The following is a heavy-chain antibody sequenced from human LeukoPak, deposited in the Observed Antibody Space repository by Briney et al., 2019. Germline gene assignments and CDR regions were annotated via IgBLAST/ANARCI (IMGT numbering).Heavy chain of an antibody. J-gene: IGHJ3*02. CDR2: ISAYNGNT. CDR1: GYTFTSYG. Sequence: ASVKVSCKASGYTFTSYGISWVRQAPGQGLEWMGWISAYNGNTNYAQKLQGRVTMTTDTSTSTAYMELRSLRSDDTAVYYCARSGSYHVHRPNAFDIWGQGTMVTVSS. CDR3: ARSGSYHVHRPNAFDI. V-gene: IGHV1-18*01. D-gene: IGHD1-26*01.